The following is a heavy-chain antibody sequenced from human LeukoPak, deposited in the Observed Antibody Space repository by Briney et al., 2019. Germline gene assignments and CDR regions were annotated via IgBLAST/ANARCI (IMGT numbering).Heavy chain of an antibody. J-gene: IGHJ4*02. CDR3: ARGSKAAPGTFDY. CDR2: IYYTGST. V-gene: IGHV4-59*01. D-gene: IGHD6-13*01. Sequence: ASETLCLTCTVSGGSISSYYWSWIRQPLGKGLEWIGCIYYTGSTDYNPSLKSRVAISVDTSKNQFSLKLSSVTAADTAVYYCARGSKAAPGTFDYWGQGTLVTVSS. CDR1: GGSISSYY.